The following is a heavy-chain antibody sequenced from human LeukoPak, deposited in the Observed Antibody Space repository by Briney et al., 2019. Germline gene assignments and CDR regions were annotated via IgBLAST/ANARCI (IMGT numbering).Heavy chain of an antibody. J-gene: IGHJ6*02. V-gene: IGHV3-33*01. D-gene: IGHD2-2*01. CDR1: GFTFSRYG. CDR2: LWYDGSNK. Sequence: GRSLRLSCAASGFTFSRYGMHWVRQAPGKGLEWVAVLWYDGSNKEYADSVKGRFTISRDNSKNTLYLQMNSLRAEDTAVYYCASRGSYCSSSSCQNQFYYGMDVWGQGTTATVSS. CDR3: ASRGSYCSSSSCQNQFYYGMDV.